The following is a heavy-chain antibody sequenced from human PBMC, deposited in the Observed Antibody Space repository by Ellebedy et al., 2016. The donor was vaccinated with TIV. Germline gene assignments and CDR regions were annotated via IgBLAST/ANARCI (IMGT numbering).Heavy chain of an antibody. Sequence: GESLKISCAASGFTFSNAWMSWVRQAPGKGLEWVGRIKSKTDGGTTDYAAPVKGRFTISRDDSENTLYLQMNSLKTDDTAVYYCSTILHYSGYDQHTSSVRVSQEFWGQGTLVTVSS. CDR2: IKSKTDGGTT. CDR3: STILHYSGYDQHTSSVRVSQEF. V-gene: IGHV3-15*01. D-gene: IGHD5-12*01. J-gene: IGHJ4*02. CDR1: GFTFSNAW.